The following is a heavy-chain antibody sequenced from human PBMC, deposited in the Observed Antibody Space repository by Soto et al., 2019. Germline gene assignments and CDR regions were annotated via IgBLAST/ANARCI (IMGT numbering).Heavy chain of an antibody. V-gene: IGHV4-59*08. CDR1: GGSISSYY. CDR2: IYYSGST. CDR3: AGVTENGEYYFDY. D-gene: IGHD5-18*01. Sequence: SETLSLTCTVSGGSISSYYWSWIRQPPGKGLEWIGYIYYSGSTNYNPSLKSRVTISVDTSKNQFSLKLSSVTAADTAVYYCAGVTENGEYYFDYWGQGTLVTVSS. J-gene: IGHJ4*02.